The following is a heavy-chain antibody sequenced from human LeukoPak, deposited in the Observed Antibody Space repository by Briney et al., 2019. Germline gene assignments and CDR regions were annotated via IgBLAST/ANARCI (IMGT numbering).Heavy chain of an antibody. D-gene: IGHD2-2*01. V-gene: IGHV3-69-1*01. CDR1: GFTFSNAW. J-gene: IGHJ4*02. Sequence: GGSLRLSCAASGFTFSNAWMSWVRQAPGKGLEWVSSISSSSYIYYADSVKGRFTISRDNAKNSLYLQMNSLRAEDAAVYYCAWPPAPWGQGTLVTVSS. CDR2: ISSSSYI. CDR3: AWPPAP.